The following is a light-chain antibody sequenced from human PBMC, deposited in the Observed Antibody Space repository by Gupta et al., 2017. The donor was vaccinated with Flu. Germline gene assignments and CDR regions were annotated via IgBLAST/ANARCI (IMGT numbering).Light chain of an antibody. V-gene: IGKV2-28*01. Sequence: DIVMTQSPLSLPVTTGEPASISCRSSQSLLHSNGYNYLDWYLQKPGQSPQLLIYLGSTRASGVPDRFSGSGSGTDFTLKISRVEAEDVGVYYCMQALQTPRTFGQGTKVEIK. CDR2: LGS. CDR1: QSLLHSNGYNY. CDR3: MQALQTPRT. J-gene: IGKJ1*01.